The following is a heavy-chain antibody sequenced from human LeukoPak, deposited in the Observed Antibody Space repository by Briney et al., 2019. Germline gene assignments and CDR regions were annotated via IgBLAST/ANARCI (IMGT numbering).Heavy chain of an antibody. J-gene: IGHJ4*02. V-gene: IGHV1-2*02. CDR3: ARANFLYCSSTTCLFDY. CDR1: GNTFTDYY. Sequence: ASVKVSCTPSGNTFTDYYMHWVRQAPVQGFEWIRWINPNDGDTNYAQKIQGRVTMTRDTSISTAHMEVSRLRSDDTAVYYCARANFLYCSSTTCLFDYWGQGTLVTVSS. D-gene: IGHD2-2*01. CDR2: INPNDGDT.